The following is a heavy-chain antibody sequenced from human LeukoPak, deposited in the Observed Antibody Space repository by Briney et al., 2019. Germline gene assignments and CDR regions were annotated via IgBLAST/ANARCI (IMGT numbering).Heavy chain of an antibody. V-gene: IGHV3-23*01. CDR2: ISYSGGST. D-gene: IGHD1-14*01. Sequence: PGGSLRLPCAASGFTFSSYAMTWVREATGKGLEWVSAISYSGGSTYYADSVKGRFTISRNNSKNTLYLQTNSLRAEDTAVYYCPNENPDWFDPWGQGTLVTVSS. CDR3: PNENPDWFDP. CDR1: GFTFSSYA. J-gene: IGHJ5*02.